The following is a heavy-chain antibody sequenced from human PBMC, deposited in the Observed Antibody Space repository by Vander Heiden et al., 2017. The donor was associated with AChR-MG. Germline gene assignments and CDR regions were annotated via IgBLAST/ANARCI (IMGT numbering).Heavy chain of an antibody. Sequence: QLQLQESGPGLVKPSETLSLTCTVSGGSISSSSYYWGWIRQPPGKGLEWIGSIYYSGSTYYNPSLKSRVTISVDTSKNQFSLKLSSVTAADTAVYYCARRIAVAGTPAFDIWGQGTMVTVSS. CDR2: IYYSGST. CDR3: ARRIAVAGTPAFDI. J-gene: IGHJ3*02. D-gene: IGHD6-19*01. V-gene: IGHV4-39*01. CDR1: GGSISSSSYY.